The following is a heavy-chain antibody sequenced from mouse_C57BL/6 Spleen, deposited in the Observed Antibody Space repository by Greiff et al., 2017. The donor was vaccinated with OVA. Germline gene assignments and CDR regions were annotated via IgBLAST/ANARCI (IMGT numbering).Heavy chain of an antibody. V-gene: IGHV1-85*01. CDR1: GYTFTSYD. CDR3: ARWDSIYYGSSYDYFDY. Sequence: QVQLKESGPELVKPGASVKLSCKASGYTFTSYDINWVKQRPGQGLEWIGWIYPRDGSTKYNEKFKGKATLTVDTSSSTAYMELHSLTSEDSAVYFCARWDSIYYGSSYDYFDYWGQGTTLTVSS. J-gene: IGHJ2*01. D-gene: IGHD1-1*01. CDR2: IYPRDGST.